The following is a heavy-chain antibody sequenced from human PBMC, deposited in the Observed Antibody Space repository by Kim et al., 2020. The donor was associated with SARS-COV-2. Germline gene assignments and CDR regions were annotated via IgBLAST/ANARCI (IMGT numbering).Heavy chain of an antibody. V-gene: IGHV3-21*01. CDR3: ARDQAKWLRFDY. J-gene: IGHJ4*02. CDR1: GFTFSSYS. CDR2: ISSSSSYI. Sequence: GGSLRLSCAASGFTFSSYSMNWVRQAPGKGLEWVSSISSSSSYIYYADSVKGRFTISRDNAKNSLYLQMNSLRAEDTAVYYCARDQAKWLRFDYWGQGTLVTVSS. D-gene: IGHD6-19*01.